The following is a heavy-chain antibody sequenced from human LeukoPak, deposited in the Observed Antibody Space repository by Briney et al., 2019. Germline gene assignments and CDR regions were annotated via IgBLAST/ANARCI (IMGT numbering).Heavy chain of an antibody. V-gene: IGHV1-18*01. D-gene: IGHD3-3*01. J-gene: IGHJ4*02. Sequence: GASVKVSCKASGYTFTSYGISWVRQAPGQGLEWMGWISAYNGNTNYAQKLQGRVTMTTDTSTSTAYMELRSLRSDDTAVYYCARDPRRKDFWSGYHYGSPDYWGQGTLVTVSS. CDR2: ISAYNGNT. CDR3: ARDPRRKDFWSGYHYGSPDY. CDR1: GYTFTSYG.